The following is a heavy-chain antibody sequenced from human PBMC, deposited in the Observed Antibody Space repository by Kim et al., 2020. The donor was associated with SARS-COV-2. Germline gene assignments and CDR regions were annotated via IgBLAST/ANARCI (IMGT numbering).Heavy chain of an antibody. J-gene: IGHJ6*02. D-gene: IGHD5-18*01. CDR1: GFTFSSYA. Sequence: GGSLRLSCAASGFTFSSYAMSWVRQAPGKGLEWVSAISGSGGSTYYADSVKGRFTISRDNSKNTLYLQMNSLRAEDTAVYYCAKDPDVDTAMTTYYYYGMDVWGQGTTVTVSS. CDR3: AKDPDVDTAMTTYYYYGMDV. CDR2: ISGSGGST. V-gene: IGHV3-23*01.